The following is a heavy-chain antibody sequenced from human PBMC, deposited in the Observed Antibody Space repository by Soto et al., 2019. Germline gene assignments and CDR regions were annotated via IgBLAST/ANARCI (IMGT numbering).Heavy chain of an antibody. D-gene: IGHD3-22*01. J-gene: IGHJ4*02. V-gene: IGHV3-48*02. CDR3: AGSIYYDSSGYYYSY. Sequence: GGSLRLSCAASGFTFSSYSMNWVRQAPGKGLEWVSYISSSSSTIYYADSVKGRFTISRDNAKNSLYLQMNSLRDEDTAVYYCAGSIYYDSSGYYYSYWGPGTMVTVYS. CDR1: GFTFSSYS. CDR2: ISSSSSTI.